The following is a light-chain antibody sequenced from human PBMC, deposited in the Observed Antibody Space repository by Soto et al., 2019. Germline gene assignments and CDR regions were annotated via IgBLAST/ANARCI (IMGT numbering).Light chain of an antibody. CDR1: SSDVGGYDY. Sequence: QAVVTQPASVSGSPGQSITIFCTGTSSDVGGYDYVSWYQQHPGKAPKLLIYDVTNRPSGVSNRFSGSKSGNTASLTISGLQADDEADYYCSSYRSSGIPVFGGGTQLTVL. J-gene: IGLJ7*01. CDR2: DVT. CDR3: SSYRSSGIPV. V-gene: IGLV2-14*01.